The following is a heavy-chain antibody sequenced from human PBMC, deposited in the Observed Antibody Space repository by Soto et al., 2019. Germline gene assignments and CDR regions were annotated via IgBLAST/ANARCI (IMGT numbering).Heavy chain of an antibody. CDR1: GFTFSNAW. CDR2: IKSKTDGGTT. CDR3: TTVLYYDILTGYYTLDY. V-gene: IGHV3-15*01. D-gene: IGHD3-9*01. J-gene: IGHJ4*02. Sequence: EVQLVESGGGLVKPGGSLRLSCAASGFTFSNAWMSWVGQAPGKGLEWVGRIKSKTDGGTTDYAAPVKGRFTISRDDSKNTLYLQMNSLKTEDTAVYYFTTVLYYDILTGYYTLDYWGQGTLVTVSS.